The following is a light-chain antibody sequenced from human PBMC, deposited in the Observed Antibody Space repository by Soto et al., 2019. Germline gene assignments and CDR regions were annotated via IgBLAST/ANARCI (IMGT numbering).Light chain of an antibody. J-gene: IGLJ1*01. CDR1: SSDVGAYNY. CDR3: TSYTSISLYV. CDR2: EVS. V-gene: IGLV2-14*01. Sequence: QSALTQPASVSGSPGQSISISCTGSSSDVGAYNYVAWYQQKPGKAPKLLIYEVSNRPSGISNRFSGSKSGNTASLTISGLQAVDEADYYCTSYTSISLYVFGTGTKLTVL.